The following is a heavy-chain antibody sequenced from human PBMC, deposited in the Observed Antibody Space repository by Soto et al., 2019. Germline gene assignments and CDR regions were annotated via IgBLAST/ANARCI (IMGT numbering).Heavy chain of an antibody. V-gene: IGHV1-46*01. CDR2: INPLPTSGST. Sequence: QVQLVQSGAEVKKPGASVKVSCKASGYIFTNYYIHWVRQAPGQGLEWMAIINPLPTSGSTNYAYKFQGRVTVTRDTSTSTVYLELSSLRSDDTAVYYCARDLAAAAYWGQGTLVTVSS. J-gene: IGHJ4*02. CDR3: ARDLAAAAY. CDR1: GYIFTNYY. D-gene: IGHD6-13*01.